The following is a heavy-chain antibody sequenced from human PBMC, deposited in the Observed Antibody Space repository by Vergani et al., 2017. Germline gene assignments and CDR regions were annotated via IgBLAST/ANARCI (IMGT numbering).Heavy chain of an antibody. CDR1: GGSISSYY. V-gene: IGHV4-59*01. CDR2: IYYSGST. J-gene: IGHJ5*02. Sequence: QVQLQESGPGLVKPSETLSLTCTVSGGSISSYYWSWIRQPPGKGLEWIGYIYYSGSTNYNPSLKSRVTISVDTSKNQFSLKLSSVTAADTAVYYCAREDSSGYYLGFDPWGQGTLVTVSS. CDR3: AREDSSGYYLGFDP. D-gene: IGHD3-22*01.